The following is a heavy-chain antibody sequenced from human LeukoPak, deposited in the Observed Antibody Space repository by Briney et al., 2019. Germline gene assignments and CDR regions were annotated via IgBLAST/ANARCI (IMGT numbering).Heavy chain of an antibody. Sequence: SETLSLTCDVSGGSIDSTNWWNWVRQPPGKGLEWMGEIHHDGRINYNPSLKSRVTLSVDKSKNQFSLRLNSVTAADTAMYYCARSHDHLWGNYPDYWGQGTLVTVSS. D-gene: IGHD3-16*02. CDR1: GGSIDSTNW. J-gene: IGHJ4*02. V-gene: IGHV4/OR15-8*01. CDR3: ARSHDHLWGNYPDY. CDR2: IHHDGRI.